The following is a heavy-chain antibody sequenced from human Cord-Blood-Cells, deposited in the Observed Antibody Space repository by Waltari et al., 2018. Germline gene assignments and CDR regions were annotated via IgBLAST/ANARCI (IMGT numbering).Heavy chain of an antibody. CDR1: GGSFRGYS. J-gene: IGHJ3*02. CDR3: ARERLGTNYAFDI. CDR2: INHSGST. D-gene: IGHD7-27*01. Sequence: QVQLQQWGAGLLMPSETLSLTCAVYGGSFRGYSWSWIRQPPGKGLEWIGEINHSGSTNYNPSLKSRVTISVDTAKNQFSLKLSSVTAADTAVYYCARERLGTNYAFDIWGQGTMVTVSS. V-gene: IGHV4-34*01.